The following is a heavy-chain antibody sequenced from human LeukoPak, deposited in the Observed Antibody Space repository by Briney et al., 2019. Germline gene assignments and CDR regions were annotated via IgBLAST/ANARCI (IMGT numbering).Heavy chain of an antibody. V-gene: IGHV1-46*01. D-gene: IGHD2-2*01. J-gene: IGHJ4*02. Sequence: ASVKASCKASGYTFTNCYIHWVRQAPGQGLEWMGIINPTGDSTTYAQKFQGRVTMTRDTSTNTVYMELSSLRSDDTAVYYCARHPSPQLHHFDYWGQGTLVTVSS. CDR1: GYTFTNCY. CDR2: INPTGDST. CDR3: ARHPSPQLHHFDY.